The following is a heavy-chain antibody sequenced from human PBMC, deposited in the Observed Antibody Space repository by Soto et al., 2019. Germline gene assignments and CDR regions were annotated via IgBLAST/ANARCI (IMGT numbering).Heavy chain of an antibody. D-gene: IGHD3-9*01. Sequence: ASVKVSCKVSGYTLTELSMHWVRQAPGKGLEWMGGFDPEDGETIYAQKFQGRVTMTEDTSTDTAYMELSSLRSEDTAVYYCATDLIGDILTGYYAFYYWGQGTLVTVSS. V-gene: IGHV1-24*01. CDR3: ATDLIGDILTGYYAFYY. CDR2: FDPEDGET. CDR1: GYTLTELS. J-gene: IGHJ4*02.